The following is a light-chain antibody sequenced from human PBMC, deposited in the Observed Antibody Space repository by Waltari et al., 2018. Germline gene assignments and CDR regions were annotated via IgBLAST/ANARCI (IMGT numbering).Light chain of an antibody. J-gene: IGKJ4*01. Sequence: DIQMTQSPSSMSAPVGDRVTITCQASEDINHYLIWYQHEPGKAPKLLIYDASHLQTGVPARFSGSGSGTHFTFTISSLQPADFATYYCHQYDSLPLTFGGGTAVEI. CDR1: EDINHY. CDR3: HQYDSLPLT. V-gene: IGKV1-33*01. CDR2: DAS.